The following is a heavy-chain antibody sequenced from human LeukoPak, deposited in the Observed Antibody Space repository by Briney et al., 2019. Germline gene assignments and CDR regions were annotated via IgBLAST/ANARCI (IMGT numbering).Heavy chain of an antibody. CDR2: IKQDGGEI. CDR3: ARDTVWGYSYVDDY. D-gene: IGHD5-18*01. CDR1: GFTFSSYW. V-gene: IGHV3-7*01. Sequence: GGSLRLSCVVSGFTFSSYWMSWVRQAPGKGLEWVANIKQDGGEIYYVDSVKGRFTISRDNAKNSLYLQMNSLRAEDTAVYYCARDTVWGYSYVDDYWGQGTLVTVSS. J-gene: IGHJ4*02.